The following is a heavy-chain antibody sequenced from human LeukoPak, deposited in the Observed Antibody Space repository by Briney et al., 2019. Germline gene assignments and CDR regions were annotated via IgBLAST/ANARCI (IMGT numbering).Heavy chain of an antibody. J-gene: IGHJ4*02. CDR2: INCSGGST. CDR3: AKDLPPPQRFDY. Sequence: GGSLRLSCAASGGTFSSYSRSWVRQPPGKGLEWISDINCSGGSTYYADSVQRSFTISRDHSQTTPYLQINSLSAEDMPVYYCAKDLPPPQRFDYWGQGPLVRVPS. CDR1: GGTFSSYS. V-gene: IGHV3-23*01.